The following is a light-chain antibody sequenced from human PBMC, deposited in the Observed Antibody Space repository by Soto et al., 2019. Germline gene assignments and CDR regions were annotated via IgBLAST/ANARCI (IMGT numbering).Light chain of an antibody. CDR3: QSYDSSLSRGV. V-gene: IGLV1-40*01. CDR2: GNS. J-gene: IGLJ2*01. CDR1: SSNIGAGYD. Sequence: QSVLTQPPSVSGAPGQRVTISCTGSSSNIGAGYDVHWYQQLPGTAPKLLIYGNSNRPSGVPDRFSGSKSGTSASLAITGLQAEDEADYYCQSYDSSLSRGVFGGGTNSPS.